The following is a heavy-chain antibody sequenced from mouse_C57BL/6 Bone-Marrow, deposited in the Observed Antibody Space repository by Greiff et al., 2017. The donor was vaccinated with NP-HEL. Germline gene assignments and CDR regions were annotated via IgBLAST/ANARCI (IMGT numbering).Heavy chain of an antibody. V-gene: IGHV1-64*01. J-gene: IGHJ3*01. CDR3: ARPPLTTVVAPGFAY. CDR1: GYTFTSYW. Sequence: QVQLQQPGAELVKPGASVKLSCKASGYTFTSYWMHWVKQRPGQGLEWIGMIHPNSGSTNYNEKFQSKATLTVNKSSSTAYMQLSSLTSEDSAVYYCARPPLTTVVAPGFAYWGQGTLVTVSA. D-gene: IGHD1-1*01. CDR2: IHPNSGST.